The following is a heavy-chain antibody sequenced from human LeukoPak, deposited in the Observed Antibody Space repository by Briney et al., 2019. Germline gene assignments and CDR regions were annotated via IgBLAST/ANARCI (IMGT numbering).Heavy chain of an antibody. CDR1: GFTFGSYG. CDR3: AKDLDYYDSSGFDY. V-gene: IGHV3-30*18. D-gene: IGHD3-22*01. CDR2: ISYEGSNK. Sequence: PGGSLRLSCAASGFTFGSYGMHWVRQAPGKGLEWVAVISYEGSNKYYADSVKGRFTISRDNSKNTLYLQMNSLRAEDTAVYYCAKDLDYYDSSGFDYWGQGTLVTVSS. J-gene: IGHJ4*02.